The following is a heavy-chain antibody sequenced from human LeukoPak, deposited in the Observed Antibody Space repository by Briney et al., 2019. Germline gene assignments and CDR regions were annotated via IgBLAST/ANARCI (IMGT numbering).Heavy chain of an antibody. V-gene: IGHV1-2*02. CDR2: INPNSGGT. CDR1: GYTFTGYY. J-gene: IGHJ4*02. Sequence: GASVKVSCKASGYTFTGYYMHWVRQAPGQGLEWMGWINPNSGGTNYAQKFQGRVTMTRDTSISTAYMELSRLRSDDTAVYYCARGSGNSSPMYYFDYWGQGTLVTVSS. D-gene: IGHD6-19*01. CDR3: ARGSGNSSPMYYFDY.